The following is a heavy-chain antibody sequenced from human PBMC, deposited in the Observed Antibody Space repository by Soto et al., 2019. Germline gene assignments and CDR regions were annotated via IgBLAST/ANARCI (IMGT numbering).Heavy chain of an antibody. D-gene: IGHD6-13*01. Sequence: GASVKVSCKASGYTFTSYAMHWVRQAPGQRLEWMGWINAGNGNTKYSQKFQGRVTITRDTSASTAYMELSSLRSEDTAVYYCARDLLRSSSIAAAGPVNWFDPWGQGTLVTVSS. CDR3: ARDLLRSSSIAAAGPVNWFDP. CDR2: INAGNGNT. V-gene: IGHV1-3*01. J-gene: IGHJ5*02. CDR1: GYTFTSYA.